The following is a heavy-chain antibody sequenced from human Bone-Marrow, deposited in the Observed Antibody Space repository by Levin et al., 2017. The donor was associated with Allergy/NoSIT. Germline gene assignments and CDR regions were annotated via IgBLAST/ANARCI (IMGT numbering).Heavy chain of an antibody. D-gene: IGHD3-22*01. Sequence: PGGSLRLSCAASGFTFSNYAMSWVRQAPGKGLEWVSSIDIGGTNTYYADSVKGRFTIARDNPKNTLYLQMNSLRAEDTAVYYCAKAFTPITMIVVDAFDSWGQGTLVTVSS. CDR3: AKAFTPITMIVVDAFDS. V-gene: IGHV3-23*03. CDR1: GFTFSNYA. J-gene: IGHJ4*02. CDR2: IDIGGTNT.